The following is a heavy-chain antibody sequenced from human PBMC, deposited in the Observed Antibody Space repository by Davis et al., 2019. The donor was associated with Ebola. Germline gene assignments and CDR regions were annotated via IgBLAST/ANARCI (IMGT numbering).Heavy chain of an antibody. CDR1: GYTFASYW. Sequence: GESLKISCQGSGYTFASYWIAWVRQMPGKGLECMGIIYPDDSDIRYSPSFQGQVTISADKSISTAYLQWSSLKASDTAVYYCARRRGGWGFDYWGQGSLVTVSS. D-gene: IGHD3-16*01. CDR2: IYPDDSDI. V-gene: IGHV5-51*01. CDR3: ARRRGGWGFDY. J-gene: IGHJ4*02.